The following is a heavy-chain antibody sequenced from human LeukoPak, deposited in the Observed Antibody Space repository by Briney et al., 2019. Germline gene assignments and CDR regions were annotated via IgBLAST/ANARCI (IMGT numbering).Heavy chain of an antibody. CDR3: ARGLLSFMRSDYSNYWDNWFDP. CDR1: GYTFTIYD. CDR2: MNPNSGNT. Sequence: ASVKVSCKTSGYTFTIYDINWVRQATGQGLEWMGWMNPNSGNTGYAQKFQGRVTITRNTSISTAYMELSSLRSEDTAVYYCARGLLSFMRSDYSNYWDNWFDPWGQGTLVTVSS. V-gene: IGHV1-8*03. J-gene: IGHJ5*02. D-gene: IGHD4-11*01.